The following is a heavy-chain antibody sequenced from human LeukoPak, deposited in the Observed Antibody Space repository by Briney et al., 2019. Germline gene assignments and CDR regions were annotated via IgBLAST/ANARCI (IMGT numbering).Heavy chain of an antibody. CDR3: ARAFVYYEILTGYYGFDY. CDR2: ISYGGSNK. Sequence: GGSVRLSCAACVFTLSSYPMHWVRPARGRGRAGVEVISYGGSNKYYADGVKGRFTSSREDSKNTLYLQMKSLRAEDTAVYYCARAFVYYEILTGYYGFDYWGQGNLVTVSS. D-gene: IGHD3-9*01. V-gene: IGHV3-30-3*01. CDR1: VFTLSSYP. J-gene: IGHJ4*02.